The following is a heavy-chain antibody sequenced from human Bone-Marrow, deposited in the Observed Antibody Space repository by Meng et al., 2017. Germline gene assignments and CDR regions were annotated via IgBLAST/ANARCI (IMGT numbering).Heavy chain of an antibody. CDR3: ARSVLYCSGGSCYESTCYYYGMDV. J-gene: IGHJ6*02. CDR2: ISAYNGNT. Sequence: ASVKVSCKASGYTFTSYGISWVRQAPGQGLEWMGWISAYNGNTNYAQKLQGRVTMTTDTSTSTAYMELRSLRSDDTAVYYCARSVLYCSGGSCYESTCYYYGMDVWGQGTTVTVSS. CDR1: GYTFTSYG. D-gene: IGHD2-15*01. V-gene: IGHV1-18*01.